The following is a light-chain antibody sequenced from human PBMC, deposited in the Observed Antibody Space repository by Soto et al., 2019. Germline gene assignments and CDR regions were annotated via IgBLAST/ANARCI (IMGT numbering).Light chain of an antibody. CDR2: EVS. CDR1: SSDVGGYNY. J-gene: IGLJ1*01. Sequence: QSALTQPASVSGSPGQSITISCTGTSSDVGGYNYVSWYQQHPGKAPKLMIYEVSNRPTGVSNRFSGSKSCNTASLTISGLQDEDEADYYCSSYTSSSTLCVFGTGTKLTVL. V-gene: IGLV2-14*01. CDR3: SSYTSSSTLCV.